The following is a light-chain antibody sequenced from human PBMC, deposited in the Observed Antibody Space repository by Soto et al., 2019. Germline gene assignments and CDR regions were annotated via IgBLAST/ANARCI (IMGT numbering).Light chain of an antibody. Sequence: EGVWTQSKDTLSLSRGERANLSCRASQLVSRYFAWYQQQPGQAPRLLIYDASNRATGIPARFSGSGSGTDFTLTISSLEPEDFAVYYCQQRSNWPPIPFGQGTRLEIK. V-gene: IGKV3-11*01. J-gene: IGKJ5*01. CDR1: QLVSRY. CDR2: DAS. CDR3: QQRSNWPPIP.